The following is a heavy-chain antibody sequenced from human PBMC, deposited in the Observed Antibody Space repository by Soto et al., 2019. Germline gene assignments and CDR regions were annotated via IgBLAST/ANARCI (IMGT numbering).Heavy chain of an antibody. CDR1: GFTFGGYS. V-gene: IGHV3-49*03. D-gene: IGHD3-10*01. Sequence: VQLVESGGGLVEPGRSLRLSCTASGFTFGGYSMSWFRQPQGKGLEWVSFIRRTVSGATAEYAASVKGRFTVSRDDSKSIVYLQMNSLKSEDTGVYYCAREQGAYTLVRGYVDYWGQGTLVTVSS. CDR2: IRRTVSGATA. J-gene: IGHJ4*02. CDR3: AREQGAYTLVRGYVDY.